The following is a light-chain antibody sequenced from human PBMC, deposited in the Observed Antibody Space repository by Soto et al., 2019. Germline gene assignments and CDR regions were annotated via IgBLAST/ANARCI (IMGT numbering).Light chain of an antibody. CDR2: DAS. J-gene: IGKJ3*01. V-gene: IGKV3-11*01. CDR3: QQRSNGPLFT. CDR1: QSVSSN. Sequence: ELVLTQSPATLSLSPGARATLSCRASQSVSSNLAWYQQKPGQAPRLLIYDASNRATGIPARFSGYGSGTDFTLTISSLEPEDFAVYYCQQRSNGPLFTFGPGTKVDIK.